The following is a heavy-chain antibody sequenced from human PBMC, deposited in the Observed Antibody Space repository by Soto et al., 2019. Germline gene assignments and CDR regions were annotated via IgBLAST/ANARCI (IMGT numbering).Heavy chain of an antibody. J-gene: IGHJ3*02. CDR3: ARDHRTCTDATCYEPGDI. V-gene: IGHV1-69*08. Sequence: QVQLVQSGAEVKKPGSSVIVSCKASGDTFSSYSITWVRQAPRQGLEWMGRIIPLSSIVNYAQNFRGRLTITAGKSRGTAYIELSSLRSDATAVYYCARDHRTCTDATCYEPGDIWCEGTIVAASS. CDR1: GDTFSSYS. CDR2: IIPLSSIV. D-gene: IGHD2-8*01.